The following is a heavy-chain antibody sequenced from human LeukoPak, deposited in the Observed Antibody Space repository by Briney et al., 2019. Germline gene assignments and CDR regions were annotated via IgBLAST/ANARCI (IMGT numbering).Heavy chain of an antibody. Sequence: SAKVSCKASGGTFSSYAISWVRQAPGQGLEWMGGIIPIFGTANYAQKFQGRVTITADESTSTAYMELSSLRSEDTAVYYCARAVAVAGTINAFDIWGQGTMVTVSS. CDR1: GGTFSSYA. D-gene: IGHD6-19*01. CDR2: IIPIFGTA. CDR3: ARAVAVAGTINAFDI. V-gene: IGHV1-69*13. J-gene: IGHJ3*02.